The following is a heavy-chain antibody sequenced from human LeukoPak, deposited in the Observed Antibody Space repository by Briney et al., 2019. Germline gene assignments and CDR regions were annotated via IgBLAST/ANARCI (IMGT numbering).Heavy chain of an antibody. CDR2: IKQDGSEK. V-gene: IGHV3-7*01. Sequence: PGGSLRLACAAYGFTFSSYWMNWVRQAPGKGLEWVANIKQDGSEKYYVDSVKGRFTISRDNAKNSLYLQMNSLRVEDTAVYYCARDPGWNDGNNWFDPWGQGTLVTVSS. J-gene: IGHJ5*02. CDR1: GFTFSSYW. CDR3: ARDPGWNDGNNWFDP. D-gene: IGHD1-1*01.